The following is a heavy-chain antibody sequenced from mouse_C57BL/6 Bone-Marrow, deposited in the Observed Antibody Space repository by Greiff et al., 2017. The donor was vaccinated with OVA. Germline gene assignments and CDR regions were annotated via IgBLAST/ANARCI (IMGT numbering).Heavy chain of an antibody. CDR1: GYTFTDYY. CDR2: INPYNGGT. J-gene: IGHJ3*01. V-gene: IGHV1-19*01. D-gene: IGHD2-3*01. Sequence: EVQLQQSGPVLVKPGASVKMSCKASGYTFTDYYMNWVKQSHGKSLEWIGVINPYNGGTSYNQKFKGKATLTVDKSSSTAYMELNSLTSEDSAVYYCARGGWLLSFAWWGQGTLVTVSA. CDR3: ARGGWLLSFAW.